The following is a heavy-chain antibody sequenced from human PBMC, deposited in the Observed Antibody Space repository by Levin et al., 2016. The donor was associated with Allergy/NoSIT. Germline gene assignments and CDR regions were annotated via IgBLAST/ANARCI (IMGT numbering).Heavy chain of an antibody. Sequence: GESLKISCSASGFTFETYWMGWVRQAPGKGLEWVASIKHDGSVRYGDSVRDRFTISRDNAKRSLYLQMSSLRDEDTALYYCARDPGTSASATVGYFDNWGQGALVTVSS. CDR2: IKHDGSVR. J-gene: IGHJ4*02. V-gene: IGHV3-7*04. D-gene: IGHD6-13*01. CDR1: GFTFETYW. CDR3: ARDPGTSASATVGYFDN.